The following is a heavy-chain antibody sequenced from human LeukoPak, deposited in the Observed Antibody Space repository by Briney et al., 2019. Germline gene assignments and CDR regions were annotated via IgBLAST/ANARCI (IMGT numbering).Heavy chain of an antibody. Sequence: ASETLSLTCTVSGVSMSAYQWSWVRQPPGKGLEWIGYTYNSGCTIYNPSLASRLTISVDTSKNQFPLKLTSLTAADTALYYCARLGEVTHWGQGTLVTVSS. CDR3: ARLGEVTH. V-gene: IGHV4-4*09. D-gene: IGHD3-16*01. J-gene: IGHJ4*02. CDR2: TYNSGCT. CDR1: GVSMSAYQ.